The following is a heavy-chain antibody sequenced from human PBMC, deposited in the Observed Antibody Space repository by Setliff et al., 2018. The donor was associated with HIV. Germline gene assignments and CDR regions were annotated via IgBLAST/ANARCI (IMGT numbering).Heavy chain of an antibody. CDR3: ARDRMSSASYFDY. V-gene: IGHV3-21*01. CDR1: GFMFSSYS. J-gene: IGHJ4*02. CDR2: ISGSSGYI. D-gene: IGHD3-22*01. Sequence: GSLRLSCAASGFMFSSYSMNWVRQAPGKGLEWVSSISGSSGYIHFADSVKGRFTISRDNTKNSLYLQMNSLRAEDTAVYYCARDRMSSASYFDYWGQGTLVTVSS.